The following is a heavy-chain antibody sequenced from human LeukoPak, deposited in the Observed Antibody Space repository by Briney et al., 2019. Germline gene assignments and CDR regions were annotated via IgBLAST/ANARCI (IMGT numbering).Heavy chain of an antibody. D-gene: IGHD3/OR15-3a*01. J-gene: IGHJ4*02. V-gene: IGHV3-21*01. CDR1: GFTFSSYS. CDR2: ISSTSRYI. Sequence: KAGGSLRLSCVAPGFTFSSYSMNWVRQAPGKGLEWVSCISSTSRYIYYADSVKGRFTISRDNAKNSVYLQMNSLRAEDTAVYYCTRAVAADDFSPGYWGQGTLLTVSS. CDR3: TRAVAADDFSPGY.